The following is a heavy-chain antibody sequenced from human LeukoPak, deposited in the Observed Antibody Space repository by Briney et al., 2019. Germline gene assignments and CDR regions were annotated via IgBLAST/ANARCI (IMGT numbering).Heavy chain of an antibody. J-gene: IGHJ3*02. CDR2: IYTSGST. CDR1: GGSISSGSYY. CDR3: ARDTLSSGYLKAFDI. V-gene: IGHV4-61*02. D-gene: IGHD3-22*01. Sequence: SQTLSLTCTVSGGSISSGSYYWSWLRQPAGKGLEWIGRIYTSGSTNYNPSLKSRVTISVDTSKNQFSLKLSSVTAADTAVYYCARDTLSSGYLKAFDIWGQGTMVTVSS.